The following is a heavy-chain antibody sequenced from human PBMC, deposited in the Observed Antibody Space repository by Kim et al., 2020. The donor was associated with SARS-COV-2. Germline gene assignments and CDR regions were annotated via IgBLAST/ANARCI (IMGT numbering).Heavy chain of an antibody. V-gene: IGHV4-59*08. D-gene: IGHD7-27*01. J-gene: IGHJ4*02. Sequence: SETLSLTCTVSGGSINTYYWSWIRQPPSKGLEWIGYIYNSGSTDYNPSLKSRVTISADTSKKQPSLKLSSVTAADTAVYYCARRDSTNWSFDYWGLGTLV. CDR1: GGSINTYY. CDR2: IYNSGST. CDR3: ARRDSTNWSFDY.